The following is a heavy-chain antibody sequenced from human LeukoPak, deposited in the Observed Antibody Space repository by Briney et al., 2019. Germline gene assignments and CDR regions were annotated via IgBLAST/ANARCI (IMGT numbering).Heavy chain of an antibody. D-gene: IGHD1-26*01. J-gene: IGHJ4*02. CDR3: AKDLGRAGATFGH. CDR2: ISGSGGSS. CDR1: GLTFSTYA. Sequence: GGSLRLSCAASGLTFSTYAMSWVRQAPGKGPEWVSAISGSGGSSYYADSVKGRFTISRDNSKNTLYLQMTSLRAEDTAVYYCAKDLGRAGATFGHWGQGTLVTVSS. V-gene: IGHV3-23*01.